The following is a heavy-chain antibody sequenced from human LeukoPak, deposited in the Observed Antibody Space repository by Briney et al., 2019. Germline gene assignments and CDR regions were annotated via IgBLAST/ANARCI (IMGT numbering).Heavy chain of an antibody. D-gene: IGHD6-13*01. J-gene: IGHJ4*02. CDR3: ATLRPSIAAAVTGLTG. CDR2: FDPEDGET. CDR1: GYTLTELS. Sequence: ASVKVSCKVSGYTLTELSMHWVRQAPGKGLEWMGGFDPEDGETIYAQKFQGRVTMTEDTSTDTAYMEPSSLRSEDTAVYYCATLRPSIAAAVTGLTGWGQGTLVTVSS. V-gene: IGHV1-24*01.